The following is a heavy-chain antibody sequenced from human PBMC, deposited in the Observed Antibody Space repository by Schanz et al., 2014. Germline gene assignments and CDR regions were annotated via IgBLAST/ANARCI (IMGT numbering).Heavy chain of an antibody. J-gene: IGHJ4*02. CDR1: GGTFSSYT. V-gene: IGHV1-69*02. D-gene: IGHD3-10*01. CDR2: IIPVLNIA. CDR3: ARGRGSYDY. Sequence: QLQLVQSGAEVKKPGSSVKVSCKLSGGTFSSYTISWMRQAPGQGLEWMGKIIPVLNIATYAQRFQGRVSITADTSTNTAYMELSSLTSEDTPVHYCARGRGSYDYWGQGTLVTVSS.